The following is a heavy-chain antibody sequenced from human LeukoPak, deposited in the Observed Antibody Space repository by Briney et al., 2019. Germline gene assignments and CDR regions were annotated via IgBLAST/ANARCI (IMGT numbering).Heavy chain of an antibody. V-gene: IGHV4-39*01. Sequence: KSSETLSLTCTVSGGSMSSSSYYWGWIRQPPGKGLEWIVSMFTSGSTYDNPSLKSRVTISLNTSRNQFSLKRTSLTAADTVVYYXXXXXXXXXXELDYXXQGILVTVSS. CDR3: XXXXXXXXXELDY. J-gene: IGHJ4*02. CDR2: MFTSGST. CDR1: GGSMSSSSYY.